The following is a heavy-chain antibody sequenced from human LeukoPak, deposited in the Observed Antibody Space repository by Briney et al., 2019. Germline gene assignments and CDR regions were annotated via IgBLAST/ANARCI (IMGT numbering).Heavy chain of an antibody. J-gene: IGHJ5*02. D-gene: IGHD2-15*01. Sequence: PSETLSLTCTVSGGSLSSSYWSWIRQPPGKGMESIGYIDDIGNTNYNPSRKSRVTISVDTSKNQFSLKLSSVTAADTAMYYCARVFVYCSGGSCYWGWFDPWGQGTLVTVSS. CDR3: ARVFVYCSGGSCYWGWFDP. CDR1: GGSLSSSY. V-gene: IGHV4-59*01. CDR2: IDDIGNT.